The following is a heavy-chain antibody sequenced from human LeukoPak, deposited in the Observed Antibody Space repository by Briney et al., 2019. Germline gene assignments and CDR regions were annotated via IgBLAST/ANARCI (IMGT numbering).Heavy chain of an antibody. CDR3: ARDRGPNILANVVDY. CDR1: GFTFTSHW. CDR2: INIDGSST. D-gene: IGHD5-12*01. Sequence: PGGSLRLSCAASGFTFTSHWMHWVRQAPGKGLVWVSRINIDGSSTNYADSVKGRFTISGDNAKNTLYLQMSSLRAEDSALYYCARDRGPNILANVVDYWGQGALVTVSS. V-gene: IGHV3-74*01. J-gene: IGHJ4*02.